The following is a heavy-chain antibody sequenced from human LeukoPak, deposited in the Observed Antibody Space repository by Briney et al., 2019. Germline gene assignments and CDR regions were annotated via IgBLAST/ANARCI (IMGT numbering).Heavy chain of an antibody. CDR2: INHSGST. D-gene: IGHD2-15*01. Sequence: SETLSLTCAVYGGSFSGYYWSWIRQPPGKGLEWIGEINHSGSTNYNPSLKSRVTISVDTSKNQFSLKLSSVTAADTAVYYCARQVQDVVVVVRERDYHYGMDVWGQGTTVTVSS. V-gene: IGHV4-34*01. J-gene: IGHJ6*02. CDR1: GGSFSGYY. CDR3: ARQVQDVVVVVRERDYHYGMDV.